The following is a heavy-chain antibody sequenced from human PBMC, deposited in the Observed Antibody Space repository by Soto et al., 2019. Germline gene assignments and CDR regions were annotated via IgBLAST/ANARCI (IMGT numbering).Heavy chain of an antibody. Sequence: GGSLRLSCAASGFTFSSYAMNWVRQAPGKGLEWVSVISGSGDSTYYADSVKGRFTISRDNSKNTLYLQMNSLRAEDTAVYYCARPPFYYDSSYSGYWGQGTLVTVSS. V-gene: IGHV3-23*01. CDR3: ARPPFYYDSSYSGY. CDR2: ISGSGDST. D-gene: IGHD3-22*01. CDR1: GFTFSSYA. J-gene: IGHJ4*02.